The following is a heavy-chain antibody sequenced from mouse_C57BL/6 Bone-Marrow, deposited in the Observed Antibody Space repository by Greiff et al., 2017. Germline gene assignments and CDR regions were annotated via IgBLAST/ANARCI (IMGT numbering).Heavy chain of an antibody. CDR3: ARRYYYGSSGDY. D-gene: IGHD1-1*01. V-gene: IGHV1-19*01. CDR2: INPYNGGT. CDR1: GYTFTDYY. Sequence: DVHLVESGPVLVKPGASVKMSCKASGYTFTDYYLNWVKQSHGKSLEWIGVINPYNGGTSYNQKFKGKATLTVDKSSSTAYMELNSLTSEDSAVYYCARRYYYGSSGDYWGQGTTLTVAS. J-gene: IGHJ2*01.